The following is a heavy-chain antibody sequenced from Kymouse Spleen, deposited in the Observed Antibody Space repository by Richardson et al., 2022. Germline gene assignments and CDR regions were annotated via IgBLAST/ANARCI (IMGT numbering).Heavy chain of an antibody. CDR3: ARPRRITMVRGVILLTT. J-gene: IGHJ4*02. D-gene: IGHD3-10*01. V-gene: IGHV3-53*01. Sequence: EVQLVESGGGLIQPGGSLRLSCAASGFTVSSNYMSWVRQAPGKGLEWVSVIYSGGSTYYADSVKGRFTISRDNSKNTLYLQMNSLRAEDTAVYYCARPRRITMVRGVILLTTGAREPWSPSPQ. CDR2: IYSGGST. CDR1: GFTVSSNY.